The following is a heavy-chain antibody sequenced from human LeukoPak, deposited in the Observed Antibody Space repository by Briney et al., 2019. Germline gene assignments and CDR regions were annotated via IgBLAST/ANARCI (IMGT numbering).Heavy chain of an antibody. CDR2: ITYDDFYK. J-gene: IGHJ4*02. D-gene: IGHD3-10*01. CDR3: AKDRVSMVRSSDIDN. CDR1: GFTFRSYG. V-gene: IGHV3-30*18. Sequence: PGGPLRLSCTASGFTFRSYGMHWVRQAPGKGLDSSALITYDDFYKHYRHSLKGRFTISRDNSKNPLYLTMNSLRPEDTAVYYCAKDRVSMVRSSDIDNWGQGTLVTVSS.